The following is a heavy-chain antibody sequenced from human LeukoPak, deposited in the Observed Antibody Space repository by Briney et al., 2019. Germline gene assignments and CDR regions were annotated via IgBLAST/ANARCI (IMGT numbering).Heavy chain of an antibody. J-gene: IGHJ4*02. D-gene: IGHD3-10*01. CDR1: GGSFSGYY. CDR2: INHSGST. CDR3: ARHGTSYYYFDY. Sequence: SETLSLTCAVYGGSFSGYYWSWIRQPPGKGLEWIGEINHSGSTNYNPSLKSRVTISVDTSKNQFSLKLSSVTAADTAVYYCARHGTSYYYFDYWGQGTLVTVSS. V-gene: IGHV4-34*01.